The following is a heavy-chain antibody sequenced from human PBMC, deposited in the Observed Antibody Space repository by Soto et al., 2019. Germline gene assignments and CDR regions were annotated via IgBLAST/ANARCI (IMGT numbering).Heavy chain of an antibody. J-gene: IGHJ4*02. CDR2: ISGSGGST. CDR1: GFTFSSYA. CDR3: AKECEYWSGGSCYSRSGRYYFDH. D-gene: IGHD2-15*01. V-gene: IGHV3-23*01. Sequence: EVQLLESGGGLVQPGGSLRLSCAASGFTFSSYAMSWVRQAPGKGLEWVSAISGSGGSTYYADSLKGRFTISRDNSKNTLYLQKNSLKTEDKAVYYFAKECEYWSGGSCYSRSGRYYFDHWGQGTLVTVSS.